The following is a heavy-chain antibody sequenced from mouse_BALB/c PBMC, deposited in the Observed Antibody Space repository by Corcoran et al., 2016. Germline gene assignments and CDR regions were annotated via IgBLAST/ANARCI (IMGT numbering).Heavy chain of an antibody. V-gene: IGHV1S136*01. D-gene: IGHD1-1*01. J-gene: IGHJ1*01. CDR2: INPYNDGT. Sequence: EVQLQQSGPELVKPGASVKMSCKASGYTFTSYVMHWVKQKPGQGLEWIGYINPYNDGTKYNEKFKGKATLTSDKSPSTAYMELSSLTSEDSAVYYCARKHYGSSYGYFDVWGAGTTVTVSS. CDR3: ARKHYGSSYGYFDV. CDR1: GYTFTSYV.